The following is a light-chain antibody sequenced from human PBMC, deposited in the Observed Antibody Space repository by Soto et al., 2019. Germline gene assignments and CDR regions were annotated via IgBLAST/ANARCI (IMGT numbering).Light chain of an antibody. V-gene: IGLV2-11*01. CDR3: CSYAGSYPRTV. CDR2: DVS. Sequence: QSVLTQPRSVSGSPGQSVTIYCNGTSSDVGCYTYVSWYQQHSGKAPKLMIYDVSKRPSGVPDRFSDPKSGNPSSLTISGLHVEDGHYYYCCSYAGSYPRTVFGTGPKVIDL. CDR1: SSDVGCYTY. J-gene: IGLJ1*01.